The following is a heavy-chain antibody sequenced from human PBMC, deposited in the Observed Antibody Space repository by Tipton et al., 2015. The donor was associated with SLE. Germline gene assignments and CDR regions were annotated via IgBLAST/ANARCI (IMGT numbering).Heavy chain of an antibody. CDR1: GGSISSYY. CDR2: IYYSGST. J-gene: IGHJ4*02. D-gene: IGHD2-15*01. CDR3: ARQGSGGWWDY. V-gene: IGHV4-39*07. Sequence: TLSLTCTVSGGSISSYYWGWIRQPPGKGLEWIGSIYYSGSTYYNPSLTSRVTISVDTSKNQFSLKLSSVTAADTAVYYCARQGSGGWWDYLGQGTLVTVSS.